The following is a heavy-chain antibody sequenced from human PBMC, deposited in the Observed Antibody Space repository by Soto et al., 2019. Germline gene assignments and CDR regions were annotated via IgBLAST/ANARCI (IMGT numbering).Heavy chain of an antibody. CDR2: ISYDGSNK. CDR3: ARAYGGDYFDY. CDR1: GFTFSSYA. Sequence: QVQLVESGGGVVQPGRSLRLSCAASGFTFSSYAMHWVRQAPGKGLEWVAVISYDGSNKYYADSVKGRFTISRDNSKNTLYLQMNSLGAEDTAVYYCARAYGGDYFDYWGQGTLVTVSS. D-gene: IGHD3-10*01. J-gene: IGHJ4*02. V-gene: IGHV3-30-3*01.